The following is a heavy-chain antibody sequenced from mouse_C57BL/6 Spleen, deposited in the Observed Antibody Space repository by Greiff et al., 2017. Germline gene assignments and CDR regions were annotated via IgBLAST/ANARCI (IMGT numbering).Heavy chain of an antibody. D-gene: IGHD1-1*01. CDR3: ARGGTTVVRAMDY. V-gene: IGHV1-64*01. J-gene: IGHJ4*01. Sequence: VQLQQPGAELVKPGASVKLSCKASGYTFTSYWMHWVKQRPGQGLEWIGMIHPNSGSTNYNEKFKSKATLTVDKSSSTAYMQLSSLTSEDSAVYYCARGGTTVVRAMDYWGQVTSVTVSS. CDR1: GYTFTSYW. CDR2: IHPNSGST.